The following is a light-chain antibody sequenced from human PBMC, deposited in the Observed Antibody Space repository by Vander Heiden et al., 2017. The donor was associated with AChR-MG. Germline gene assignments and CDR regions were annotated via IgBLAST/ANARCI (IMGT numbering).Light chain of an antibody. CDR3: QHDGSLSVT. J-gene: IGKJ5*01. CDR1: QSVSSAY. CDR2: DAS. Sequence: EIVLTQSPGTLSMSPGERATLSCKASQSVSSAYLAWYRQRPGQAPRLLIHDASIRATGIPDRVSGSGSGTDFTLTISRLEPEDFAVYYCQHDGSLSVTFGQGIRLEIK. V-gene: IGKV3-20*01.